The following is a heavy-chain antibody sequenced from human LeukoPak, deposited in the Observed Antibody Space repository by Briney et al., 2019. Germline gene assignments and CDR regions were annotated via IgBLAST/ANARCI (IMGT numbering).Heavy chain of an antibody. CDR1: GFTVNRNY. CDR3: ARKSDSILVREGDC. V-gene: IGHV3-66*01. J-gene: IGHJ4*02. D-gene: IGHD3-10*01. Sequence: GGSLRLSCAASGFTVNRNYMIWVRQAPGKGLECVSVIYSGGTTWYADSVKGRFTISRDTNTLYPQMDSLRAEDTAVYYCARKSDSILVREGDCWGQGTLVTVSS. CDR2: IYSGGTT.